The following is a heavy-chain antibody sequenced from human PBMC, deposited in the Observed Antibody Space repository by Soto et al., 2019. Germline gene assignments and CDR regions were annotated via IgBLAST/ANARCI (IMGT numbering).Heavy chain of an antibody. J-gene: IGHJ6*03. CDR2: ISAYNGNT. V-gene: IGHV1-18*01. D-gene: IGHD2-8*01. CDR1: GYTFTSYG. Sequence: ASVKVSCKASGYTFTSYGISWVRQAPGQGLEWMGWISAYNGNTNYAQKLQGRVTMTTDTSTSTAYMELRSLRSDDTAVYYCARAGTHCTNGVCYSQLVPPDYYYYYMDVWGKGTTVTVSS. CDR3: ARAGTHCTNGVCYSQLVPPDYYYYYMDV.